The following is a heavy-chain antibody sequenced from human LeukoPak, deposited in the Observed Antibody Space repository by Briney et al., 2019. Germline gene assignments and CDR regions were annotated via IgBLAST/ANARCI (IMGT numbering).Heavy chain of an antibody. D-gene: IGHD6-13*01. V-gene: IGHV4-4*07. CDR2: ISTSGNT. Sequence: SETLSLTCSVSGSSIRSYYWSWVRQPAGKGLEWIGRISTSGNTNYNPSLRSRVSLSVDTSKNQFSLKLSSVTAADTAVYYCARGIAAASERALDIWGQGTTVTASS. CDR1: GSSIRSYY. CDR3: ARGIAAASERALDI. J-gene: IGHJ3*02.